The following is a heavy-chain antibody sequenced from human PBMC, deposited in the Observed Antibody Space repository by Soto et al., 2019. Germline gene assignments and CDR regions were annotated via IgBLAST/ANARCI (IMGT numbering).Heavy chain of an antibody. D-gene: IGHD3-3*01. Sequence: PGESLKISCKGSGYSFTSSWIAGVCQMPGKGLEWMGIIYPGDSDTRYSPSFQGQVTISADKSISTAYLQWSSLKASDTAMYYCARQRGYDFWSGYLDVWGQGTTVTVSS. CDR3: ARQRGYDFWSGYLDV. J-gene: IGHJ6*02. V-gene: IGHV5-51*01. CDR2: IYPGDSDT. CDR1: GYSFTSSW.